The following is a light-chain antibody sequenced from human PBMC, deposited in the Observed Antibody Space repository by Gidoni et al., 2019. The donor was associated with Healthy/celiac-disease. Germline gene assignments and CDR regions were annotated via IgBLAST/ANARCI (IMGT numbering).Light chain of an antibody. Sequence: QSVLTQPPSASVTPGQRVTISCSGSSSNIGSNYVSWYQQLPGTAPKLLIYRNNQRPSGVPDRFSGSKSGTSASLAISGLRSEDEADYYCAAWDDSLSAHWVFGGGTKLTVL. V-gene: IGLV1-47*01. J-gene: IGLJ3*02. CDR1: SSNIGSNY. CDR2: RNN. CDR3: AAWDDSLSAHWV.